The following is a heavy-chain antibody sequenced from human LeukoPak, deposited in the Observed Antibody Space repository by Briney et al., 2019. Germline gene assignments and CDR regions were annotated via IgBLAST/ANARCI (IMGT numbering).Heavy chain of an antibody. CDR1: GFTFSSYA. J-gene: IGHJ6*03. Sequence: GGSLRLSCAASGFTFSSYAMHWVRQAPGKGLEWVSYISSSGSTIYYADSVKGRFTISRDNSKNTLYLQMNSLRAEDTAAYYCARDSGYDFWSGPGYYMDVWGKGTTVTVSS. D-gene: IGHD3-3*01. CDR3: ARDSGYDFWSGPGYYMDV. V-gene: IGHV3-48*01. CDR2: ISSSGSTI.